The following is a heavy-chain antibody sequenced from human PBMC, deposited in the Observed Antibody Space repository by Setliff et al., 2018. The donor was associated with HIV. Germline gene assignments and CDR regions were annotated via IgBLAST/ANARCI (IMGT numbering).Heavy chain of an antibody. CDR2: IYHSGIT. CDR3: ARHDCGGDCSINWFDP. CDR1: GYSISSGYY. D-gene: IGHD2-21*02. J-gene: IGHJ5*02. Sequence: SETLSLTCTVSGYSISSGYYWGWIRQPPGKGLEWIGSIYHSGITYYNSSLKSRVTISVDTSKNQFSLELTSVTAADTAVYYCARHDCGGDCSINWFDPWGQGTLVTVSS. V-gene: IGHV4-38-2*02.